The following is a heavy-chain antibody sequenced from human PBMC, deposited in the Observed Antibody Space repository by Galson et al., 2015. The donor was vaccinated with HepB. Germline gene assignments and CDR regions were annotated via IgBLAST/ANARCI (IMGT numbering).Heavy chain of an antibody. CDR3: AKDSGSYYEGGTLDY. CDR1: GFTFDDYA. J-gene: IGHJ4*02. CDR2: ISWNSGSI. D-gene: IGHD1-26*01. V-gene: IGHV3-9*01. Sequence: SLRLSCAASGFTFDDYAMHWVRQAPGKGLEWVSGISWNSGSIGYADSVKGRFTISRDNAKNSLYLQMNSLRAEDTALYYCAKDSGSYYEGGTLDYWGQGTLVTVSS.